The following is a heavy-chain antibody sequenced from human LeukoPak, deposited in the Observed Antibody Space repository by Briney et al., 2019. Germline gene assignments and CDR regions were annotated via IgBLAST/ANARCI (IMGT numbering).Heavy chain of an antibody. D-gene: IGHD3-16*01. CDR2: IYYSGST. Sequence: SETLSLTCTVSGGSISSYYWSWIRQPPGKGLEWMGYIYYSGSTNYKPSLKSRVTISVDTSKNQLSLTLSSLSAAVTAVYSCARKRSGVMGYWGQGTLVTVSS. CDR1: GGSISSYY. J-gene: IGHJ4*02. CDR3: ARKRSGVMGY. V-gene: IGHV4-59*01.